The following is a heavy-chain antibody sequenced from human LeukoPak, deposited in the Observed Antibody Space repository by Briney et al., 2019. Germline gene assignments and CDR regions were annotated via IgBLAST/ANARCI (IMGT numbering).Heavy chain of an antibody. CDR1: GFTFSSYA. J-gene: IGHJ4*02. Sequence: GGSLRLSCAASGFTFSSYAVSWVRQAPGKGLEWVSRISGSGSTYSADSVKGRFTISRDNSKNTLYLQMNSLRAEDTALYYCAKDRSCTNDICHGDFDYWGQGTLVTVSS. CDR2: ISGSGST. V-gene: IGHV3-23*01. CDR3: AKDRSCTNDICHGDFDY. D-gene: IGHD2-8*01.